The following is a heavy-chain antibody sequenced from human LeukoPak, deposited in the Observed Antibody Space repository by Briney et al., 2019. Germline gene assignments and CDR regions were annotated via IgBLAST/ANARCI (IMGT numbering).Heavy chain of an antibody. CDR2: IQAKAYGGAT. CDR1: GFTFGDYA. J-gene: IGHJ4*02. V-gene: IGHV3-49*04. D-gene: IGHD2-2*01. Sequence: PGGSLRLSCSTSGFTFGDYAMSWVRQAPGKGLEWVGFIQAKAYGGATKYAASVNGRFSISRDDSQSIANLQMNDLKTEDTAVYYCTRAPLPRCSSSGCYLDYWGQGTLVTVSS. CDR3: TRAPLPRCSSSGCYLDY.